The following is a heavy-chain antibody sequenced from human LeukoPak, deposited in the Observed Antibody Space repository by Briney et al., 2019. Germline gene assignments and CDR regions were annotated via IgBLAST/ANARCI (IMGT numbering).Heavy chain of an antibody. Sequence: ASAKVSCKASGYTFTSYDINWVRQATGQGLEWMGWMNPNSGNTGYAQKFQGRVTMTRNTSISTAYMELSSLRSEDTAVYYCAGDYYGSGPMDHWGQGTLVTVSS. J-gene: IGHJ4*02. CDR3: AGDYYGSGPMDH. D-gene: IGHD3-10*01. V-gene: IGHV1-8*01. CDR2: MNPNSGNT. CDR1: GYTFTSYD.